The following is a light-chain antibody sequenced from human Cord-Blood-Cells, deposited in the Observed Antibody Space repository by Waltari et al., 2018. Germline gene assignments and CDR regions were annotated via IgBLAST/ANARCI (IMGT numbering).Light chain of an antibody. V-gene: IGLV2-23*01. CDR1: SSDVGSYNR. CDR3: CSYAGSSTLV. Sequence: QSALTQPASVSRSPGQSITISCSGTSSDVGSYNRVSWYQQHPCKAPKLMIYECSKRPSGVANRFAGCKSGNTASLTISGLQAEDEADYYCCSYAGSSTLVFGGGTKLTVL. J-gene: IGLJ3*02. CDR2: ECS.